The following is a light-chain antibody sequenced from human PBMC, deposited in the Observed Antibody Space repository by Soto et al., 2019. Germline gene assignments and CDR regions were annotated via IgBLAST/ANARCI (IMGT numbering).Light chain of an antibody. CDR3: HQRSTWPHT. V-gene: IGKV3-11*01. CDR1: QSVNVF. J-gene: IGKJ2*01. Sequence: EIVLTQSPATLSLSPGERATLSCRASQSVNVFLAWYQQKPGQAPRLLIYDASKRATGIPARFSGSVSGTDFTLTISSLDPEDSAVYYCHQRSTWPHTFGQGTKLDIK. CDR2: DAS.